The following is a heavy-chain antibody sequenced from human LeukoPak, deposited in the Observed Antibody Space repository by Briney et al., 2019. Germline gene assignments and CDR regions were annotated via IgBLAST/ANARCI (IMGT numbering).Heavy chain of an antibody. Sequence: GGSLRLSCAVSGFTVNSYAMSWVRQPPGKGLEWVSGISGGGGTTYFADPVKGRFTISRDNSKNTLYLQMNSLRAEDTAVYYCAKDRVQLWSPTFDYWGQGTLVTVSS. CDR3: AKDRVQLWSPTFDY. CDR2: ISGGGGTT. D-gene: IGHD5-18*01. V-gene: IGHV3-23*01. CDR1: GFTVNSYA. J-gene: IGHJ4*02.